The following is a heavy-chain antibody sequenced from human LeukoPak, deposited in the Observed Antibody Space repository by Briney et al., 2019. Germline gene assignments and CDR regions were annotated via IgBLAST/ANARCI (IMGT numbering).Heavy chain of an antibody. D-gene: IGHD2-21*02. Sequence: GGSLRLSCAASGFTFSNYGMHWVRQAPGKGLEWVAVIWYDGSNKYYADSVKGRLTISRDNSKNTLYLQMNSLRAEDTAVYYCAIIGGDPFDYWGQGTLVTVSS. V-gene: IGHV3-30*02. CDR1: GFTFSNYG. CDR2: IWYDGSNK. J-gene: IGHJ4*02. CDR3: AIIGGDPFDY.